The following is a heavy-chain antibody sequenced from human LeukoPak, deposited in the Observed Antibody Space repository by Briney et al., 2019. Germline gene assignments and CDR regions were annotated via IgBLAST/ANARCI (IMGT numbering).Heavy chain of an antibody. CDR3: ARGSHESAAALDY. Sequence: GGSLRLSCAASGFNFRSYGMHWVRQAPRQGLEWVSVIWYDGSKKYYADSVKGRFTISRDNSKNTMYLQMDSLRADDTAVYYCARGSHESAAALDYWGQGTLVSVSS. D-gene: IGHD6-13*01. V-gene: IGHV3-33*01. CDR2: IWYDGSKK. J-gene: IGHJ4*02. CDR1: GFNFRSYG.